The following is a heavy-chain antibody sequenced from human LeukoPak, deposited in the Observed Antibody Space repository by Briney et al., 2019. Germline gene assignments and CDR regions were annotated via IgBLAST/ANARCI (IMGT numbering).Heavy chain of an antibody. D-gene: IGHD6-13*01. CDR3: SNGIYSPSY. J-gene: IGHJ4*02. CDR2: INQDESQQ. CDR1: GFTFTLYW. V-gene: IGHV3-7*01. Sequence: GGSLTLSCTTSGFTFTLYWMAWIRQSPGKGLEWVTNINQDESQQYLESVEGRFTVSRGNARNSVYLHMNNLRVEDTAVYYCSNGIYSPSYWGRGTLVTVSS.